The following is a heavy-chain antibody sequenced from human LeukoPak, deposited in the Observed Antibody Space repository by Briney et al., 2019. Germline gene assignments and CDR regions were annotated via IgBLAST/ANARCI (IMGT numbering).Heavy chain of an antibody. CDR3: ATYYESSGYRLDY. CDR2: IYQSGNT. J-gene: IGHJ4*02. V-gene: IGHV4-4*02. D-gene: IGHD3-22*01. CDR1: GGSISSSTW. Sequence: SETLSLTCAVSGGSISSSTWWSWVRQPPGKGLDWIGEIYQSGNTNYNPSLKSRVIISVDKSKNQSSLQLNSVTATDTAVYYCATYYESSGYRLDYWDQGTLVTVSS.